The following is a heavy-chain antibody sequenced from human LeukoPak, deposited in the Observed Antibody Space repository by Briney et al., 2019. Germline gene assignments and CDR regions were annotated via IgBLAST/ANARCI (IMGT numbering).Heavy chain of an antibody. J-gene: IGHJ4*02. Sequence: PGGSLRLSCAVSGFTFSNSAMHWVRQAPGKGLEWVAVISYDGNNQYYADSAKGRLTISRDNSKNTLYLEMNSLRAEDTAIYYCAKDSGSGSYASYYFHHWGQGTLVTVSP. D-gene: IGHD3-10*01. CDR3: AKDSGSGSYASYYFHH. CDR1: GFTFSNSA. CDR2: ISYDGNNQ. V-gene: IGHV3-30-3*01.